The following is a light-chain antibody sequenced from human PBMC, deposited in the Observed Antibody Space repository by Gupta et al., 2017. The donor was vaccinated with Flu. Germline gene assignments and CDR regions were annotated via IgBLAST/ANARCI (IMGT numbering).Light chain of an antibody. CDR1: GGNRASYE. J-gene: IGLJ3*02. Sequence: TVTIACTRSGGNRASYEVQWYQQGPGSFRTTVMYEDNERRSGVPDRFSGSIDSSSNSASLTIAGLKAEDEADYYCQSYNSTNVVFGGGTRLTVL. CDR3: QSYNSTNVV. V-gene: IGLV6-57*01. CDR2: EDN.